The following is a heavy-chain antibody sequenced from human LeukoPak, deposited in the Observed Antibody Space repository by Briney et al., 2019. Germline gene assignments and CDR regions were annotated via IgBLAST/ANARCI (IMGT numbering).Heavy chain of an antibody. CDR2: ISGSGGST. J-gene: IGHJ6*04. V-gene: IGHV3-23*01. D-gene: IGHD3-10*02. Sequence: GGSLRLSCAASGFTFSSYGMSWVRQAPGKGLEWVSAISGSGGSTHYADSVKGRFTISRDNSKNSLYLQMNSLRAEDTAVYYCAELGITMIGGVWGKGTTVTISS. CDR1: GFTFSSYG. CDR3: AELGITMIGGV.